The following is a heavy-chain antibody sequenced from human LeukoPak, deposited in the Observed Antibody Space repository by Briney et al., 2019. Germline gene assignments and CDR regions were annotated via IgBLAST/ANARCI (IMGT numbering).Heavy chain of an antibody. J-gene: IGHJ5*02. Sequence: ASVKVSCKASGYTSTGYYMHWVRQAPGQGLEWMGWINPNSGGTNYAQKFQGRVTMTRDTSISTAYMELSRLRSDDTAVYYCARGIDYRHWFDPWGQGTLVTVSS. CDR2: INPNSGGT. CDR3: ARGIDYRHWFDP. CDR1: GYTSTGYY. V-gene: IGHV1-2*02. D-gene: IGHD4-11*01.